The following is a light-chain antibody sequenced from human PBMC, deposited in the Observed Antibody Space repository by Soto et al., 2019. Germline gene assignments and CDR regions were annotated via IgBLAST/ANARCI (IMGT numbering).Light chain of an antibody. CDR2: AAS. Sequence: DIQMTQSPSSLSASVGDRVTITCRASQGIRNDLHWYQRKPGKAPKRLIYAASSLQSGVPSRFSGSGSGTEFTLTISNLQPEDFATYYCLQHNSYPLTFGGGAKVEIK. V-gene: IGKV1-17*02. CDR1: QGIRND. J-gene: IGKJ4*01. CDR3: LQHNSYPLT.